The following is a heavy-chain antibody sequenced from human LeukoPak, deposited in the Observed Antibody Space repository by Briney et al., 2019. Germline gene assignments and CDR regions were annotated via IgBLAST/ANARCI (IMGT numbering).Heavy chain of an antibody. CDR3: ARDREDYYDSSGPGTDAFDI. J-gene: IGHJ3*02. D-gene: IGHD3-22*01. Sequence: GGSLRLSCAASGFTFSSYAMHWVRQAPGKGLEWVAVISYDGSNKYYADSVKGRFTISRDNSKNTLYLQMNSLRAEDTAVYYCARDREDYYDSSGPGTDAFDIWGQGTMVTVSS. V-gene: IGHV3-30-3*01. CDR1: GFTFSSYA. CDR2: ISYDGSNK.